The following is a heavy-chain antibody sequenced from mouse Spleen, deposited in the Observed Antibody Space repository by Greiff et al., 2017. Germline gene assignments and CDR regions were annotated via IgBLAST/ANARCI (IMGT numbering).Heavy chain of an antibody. CDR1: GFTFSDYG. CDR2: ISSGSSTI. D-gene: IGHD2-4*01. Sequence: DVKLVESGGGLVKPGGSLKLSCAASGFTFSDYGMHWVRQAPEKGLEWVAYISSGSSTIYYADTVKGRFTISRDNAQNTLFLQMTSLRSEDTAMYYCARGDYAWFAYWGQGTLVTVSA. J-gene: IGHJ3*01. CDR3: ARGDYAWFAY. V-gene: IGHV5-17*01.